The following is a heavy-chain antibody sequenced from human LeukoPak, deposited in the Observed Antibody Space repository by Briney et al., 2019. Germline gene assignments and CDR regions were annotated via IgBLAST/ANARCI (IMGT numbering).Heavy chain of an antibody. D-gene: IGHD6-25*01. V-gene: IGHV4-30-4*01. CDR2: IYYRGTT. Sequence: PPETLSLTCTVSGGSINSGDNYWSWIRQPPGKGLEWTGFIYYRGTTYYSPSLRSRLSISIDTSRNQFSLELNSVTAADTAVYSCARIQGTSGYGWFHFDYWGQGLLVTVSS. CDR3: ARIQGTSGYGWFHFDY. CDR1: GGSINSGDNY. J-gene: IGHJ4*02.